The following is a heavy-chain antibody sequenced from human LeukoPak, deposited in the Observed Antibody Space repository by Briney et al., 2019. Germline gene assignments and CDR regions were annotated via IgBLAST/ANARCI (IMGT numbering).Heavy chain of an antibody. Sequence: SETLSLTCTVSGGSISSYYWSWIRQPPGKGLEYIGYIYYSGSTNYNPSLKSRVTISVDTSKNQFSLKLSSVTAADTAVYYCARDGSGYSYGWFDPWGQGTLVTVSS. CDR2: IYYSGST. V-gene: IGHV4-59*01. CDR1: GGSISSYY. J-gene: IGHJ5*02. D-gene: IGHD5-18*01. CDR3: ARDGSGYSYGWFDP.